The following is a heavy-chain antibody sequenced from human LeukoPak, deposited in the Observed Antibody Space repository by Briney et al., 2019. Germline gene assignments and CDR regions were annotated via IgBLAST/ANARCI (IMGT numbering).Heavy chain of an antibody. J-gene: IGHJ4*02. CDR3: ARDLWTAAISGYFDY. D-gene: IGHD6-13*01. CDR1: GFTFSRNG. Sequence: GGSLRLSCAVSGFTFSRNGMNWVRQAPGKGLEWVSGISGSGGGGSTYYADSVKGRFTTSRDNSKTTLYLQMNSLRAEDTAVYYCARDLWTAAISGYFDYWGQGTLVTVSS. V-gene: IGHV3-23*01. CDR2: ISGSGGGGST.